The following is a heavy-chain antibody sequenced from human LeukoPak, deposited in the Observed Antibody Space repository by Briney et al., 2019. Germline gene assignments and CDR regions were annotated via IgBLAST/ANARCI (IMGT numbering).Heavy chain of an antibody. CDR3: AKDPRCSSTSCDYYYGMDV. D-gene: IGHD2-2*01. Sequence: GESLRLSRAASGFAFSSSAMSWVRQAPGKGLEWVSAISGSGGSTYYADSVKGRFTISRDNSKNTLYLQMNSLRAEDTAVYYCAKDPRCSSTSCDYYYGMDVWGQGTTVTVSS. CDR2: ISGSGGST. CDR1: GFAFSSSA. J-gene: IGHJ6*02. V-gene: IGHV3-23*01.